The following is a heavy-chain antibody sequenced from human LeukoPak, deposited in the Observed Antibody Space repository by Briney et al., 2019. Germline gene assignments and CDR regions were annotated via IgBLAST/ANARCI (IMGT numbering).Heavy chain of an antibody. CDR1: GGSISSYY. V-gene: IGHV4-59*12. CDR2: ISYSGST. CDR3: ARGGTGYIDY. J-gene: IGHJ4*02. D-gene: IGHD6-25*01. Sequence: PSETLSLTCTVSGGSISSYYWSWIRQPPGKGLEWIGYISYSGSTDYNPSLKSRVTMSVDTSRNQFSLNLSSVTAADTAVYYCARGGTGYIDYWGQGTLVTVSS.